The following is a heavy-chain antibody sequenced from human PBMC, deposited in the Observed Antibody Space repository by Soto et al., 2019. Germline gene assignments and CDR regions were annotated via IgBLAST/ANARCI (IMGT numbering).Heavy chain of an antibody. D-gene: IGHD1-7*01. V-gene: IGHV3-30-3*01. CDR3: ARAGITGTRGYYYYYGMDV. CDR1: GFTFSSYA. Sequence: GGSLRLSCAASGFTFSSYAMHWVRQAPGKGLEWVAVISYDGSNKYYADPVKGRFTISRDNSKNTLYLQMNSLRAEDTAVYYCARAGITGTRGYYYYYGMDVWGQGTTVTVSS. J-gene: IGHJ6*02. CDR2: ISYDGSNK.